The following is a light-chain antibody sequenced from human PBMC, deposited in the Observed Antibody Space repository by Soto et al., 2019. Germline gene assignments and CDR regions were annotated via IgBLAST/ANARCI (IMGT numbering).Light chain of an antibody. CDR3: QHCDTSWP. CDR2: KAS. V-gene: IGKV1-5*03. Sequence: DIQMTQSASTLSGSLGDRVTITCRASQTISSWLAWYQQKPGKAPKLLIYKASTLKSGVPSRFSGSGSGTEFTLTISGLKPDDFATYYCQHCDTSWPFGQGTKVDIK. J-gene: IGKJ1*01. CDR1: QTISSW.